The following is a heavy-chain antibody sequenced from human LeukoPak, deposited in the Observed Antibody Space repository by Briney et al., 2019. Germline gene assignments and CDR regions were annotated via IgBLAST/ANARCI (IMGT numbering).Heavy chain of an antibody. CDR2: VHYSGST. J-gene: IGHJ4*02. CDR1: GGSISGYF. V-gene: IGHV4-59*08. CDR3: ARYGIAIVRGGMYYFGS. D-gene: IGHD3-10*01. Sequence: PSETLSLTYTVSGGSISGYFWSWIRQPPGKRLEWIGYVHYSGSTNYNPSLNSRVTISVDTSKNQFSLRLRSVTAEDTAVYYCARYGIAIVRGGMYYFGSWGQGTLVTVSS.